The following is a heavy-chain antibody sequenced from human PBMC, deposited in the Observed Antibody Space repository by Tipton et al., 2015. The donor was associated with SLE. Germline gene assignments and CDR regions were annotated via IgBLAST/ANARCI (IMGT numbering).Heavy chain of an antibody. CDR1: GNTLTELP. D-gene: IGHD1-1*01. Sequence: QSGAEMKKPGASVKVSCKVSGNTLTELPMYWVRQAPGKGLEWMGNFYAEYGETALAQKFQGRLTMTEDTSTDTAYMDLSSLGCDDTAIYYCATGGGHWNYDYEYGMDVWGQGTTVTVSS. CDR3: ATGGGHWNYDYEYGMDV. V-gene: IGHV1-24*01. J-gene: IGHJ6*02. CDR2: FYAEYGET.